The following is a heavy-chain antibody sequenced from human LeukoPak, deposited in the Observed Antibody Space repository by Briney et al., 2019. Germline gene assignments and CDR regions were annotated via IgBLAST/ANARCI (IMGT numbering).Heavy chain of an antibody. D-gene: IGHD4-17*01. Sequence: GGSLRLSCAASGFTFSSYEMNWVRQAPGKGLEWVSYIGSSGSTIYYADSVKGRFTISRDNAKNSLYLQMNSLRAEDTAVYYCASFSTVKGRVGDAFDIWGQGTMVTVSS. J-gene: IGHJ3*02. V-gene: IGHV3-48*03. CDR1: GFTFSSYE. CDR2: IGSSGSTI. CDR3: ASFSTVKGRVGDAFDI.